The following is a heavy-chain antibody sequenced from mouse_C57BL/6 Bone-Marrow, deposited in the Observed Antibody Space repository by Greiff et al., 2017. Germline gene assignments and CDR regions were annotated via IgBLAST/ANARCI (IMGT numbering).Heavy chain of an antibody. V-gene: IGHV3-6*01. Sequence: EVQLQQSGPGLVKPSQSLSLTCSVTGYSITSGYYWNWIRQFPGNKLEWMGYISYDGSNNYNPSLKNRISITRDTAKNQFFLKLNSVTTEDTATYYCAREGWLLRVDYAMDYWGQGTSVTVSS. D-gene: IGHD2-3*01. J-gene: IGHJ4*01. CDR3: AREGWLLRVDYAMDY. CDR1: GYSITSGYY. CDR2: ISYDGSN.